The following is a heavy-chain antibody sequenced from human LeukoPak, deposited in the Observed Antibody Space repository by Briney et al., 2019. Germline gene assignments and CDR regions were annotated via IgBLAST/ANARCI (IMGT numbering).Heavy chain of an antibody. CDR1: GFTFSSYD. CDR3: VKDRSYAFEH. V-gene: IGHV3-30*02. CDR2: IWSDGSNK. J-gene: IGHJ1*01. D-gene: IGHD3-16*01. Sequence: AGGSLRLSCAASGFTFSSYDMHWVRQAPGKGLEWVAFIWSDGSNKYYADSVKGRFAISRDISKNTLYLQMSSLRDDDTAVYYCVKDRSYAFEHWGQGTLVTVSS.